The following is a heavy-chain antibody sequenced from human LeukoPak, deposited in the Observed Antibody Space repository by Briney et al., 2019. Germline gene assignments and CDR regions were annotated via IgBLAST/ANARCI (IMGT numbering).Heavy chain of an antibody. CDR2: IRSKANSYAT. Sequence: SGGSLRLSCAASGFTFSGSAMHWVRQASGKGLEWVGRIRSKANSYATAYAASVKGRFTISRDDSKNTAYLQMNSLKTEDTAVYYCTRHPGIAARTDWFDPWGQGTLVTVSS. CDR3: TRHPGIAARTDWFDP. J-gene: IGHJ5*02. V-gene: IGHV3-73*01. CDR1: GFTFSGSA. D-gene: IGHD6-25*01.